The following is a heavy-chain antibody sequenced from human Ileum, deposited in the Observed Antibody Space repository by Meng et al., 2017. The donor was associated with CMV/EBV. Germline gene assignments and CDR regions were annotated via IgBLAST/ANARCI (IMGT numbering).Heavy chain of an antibody. V-gene: IGHV4-30-4*08. J-gene: IGHJ3*01. CDR2: VYNRGTI. D-gene: IGHD1-26*01. CDR3: ARAEDSDTNGRGDAFCV. CDR1: GASINSGDYS. Sequence: LRLSCTVSGASINSGDYSWNWIRLPPGRGLEWIGYVYNRGTIYYNPSLKSRLALSVDSSKNQLYMTLTAVTAADAGTYFCARAEDSDTNGRGDAFCVWGRGTVVTV.